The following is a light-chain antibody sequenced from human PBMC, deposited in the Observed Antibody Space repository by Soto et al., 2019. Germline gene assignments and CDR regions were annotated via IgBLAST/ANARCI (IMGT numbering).Light chain of an antibody. V-gene: IGLV2-11*01. CDR3: SSYDGSNKFV. CDR1: ISDVAGYNY. J-gene: IGLJ2*01. CDR2: DVT. Sequence: QSALTQPRSVSGSPGQSVTISCTGTISDVAGYNYVSWYQHHPGKAPKLLISDVTKRPSWVPDRFSGSKSGSTASLTISERQAEDEADYYCSSYDGSNKFVFGGGTKLTVL.